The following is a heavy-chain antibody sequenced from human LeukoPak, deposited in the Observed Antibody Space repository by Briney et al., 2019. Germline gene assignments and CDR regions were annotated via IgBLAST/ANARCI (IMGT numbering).Heavy chain of an antibody. D-gene: IGHD6-19*01. CDR1: GFTFSSYG. CDR3: AKAAGLWLVRGFDY. J-gene: IGHJ4*02. V-gene: IGHV3-30*18. CDR2: ISYDGSNK. Sequence: GGSLRLSCAASGFTFSSYGMPWVRQAPGKGLEWVAVISYDGSNKYYADSVKGRFTISRDNSKNTLYLQMNSLRAEDTAVYYCAKAAGLWLVRGFDYWGQGTLVTVSS.